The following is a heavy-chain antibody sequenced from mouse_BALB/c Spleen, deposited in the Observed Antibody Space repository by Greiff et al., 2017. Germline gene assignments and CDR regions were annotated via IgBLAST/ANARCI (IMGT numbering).Heavy chain of an antibody. V-gene: IGHV1-14*01. CDR2: INPYNDGT. CDR3: ARGDYDVAMDY. Sequence: VHVKQSGPELVKPGASVKMSCKASGYTFTSYVMHWVKQKPGQGLEWIGYINPYNDGTKYNEKFKGKATLTSDKSSSTAYMELSSLTSEDSAVYYCARGDYDVAMDYWGQGTSVTVSS. J-gene: IGHJ4*01. D-gene: IGHD2-4*01. CDR1: GYTFTSYV.